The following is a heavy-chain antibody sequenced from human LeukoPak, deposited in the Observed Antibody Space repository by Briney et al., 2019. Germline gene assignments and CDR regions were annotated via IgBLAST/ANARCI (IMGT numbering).Heavy chain of an antibody. CDR1: GGSVSSGSYY. D-gene: IGHD3-22*01. V-gene: IGHV4-61*01. CDR3: AREAATSYYDSSGYYRQTEVFDV. J-gene: IGHJ3*01. Sequence: SETLSLTCTVSGGSVSSGSYYWSWLRQPPGKGLEWIGYIYYSGSTNYNPSLKSRVTISVDTSKNQFSLKLSSVTAADTALYYCAREAATSYYDSSGYYRQTEVFDVWGQGTMVTVSS. CDR2: IYYSGST.